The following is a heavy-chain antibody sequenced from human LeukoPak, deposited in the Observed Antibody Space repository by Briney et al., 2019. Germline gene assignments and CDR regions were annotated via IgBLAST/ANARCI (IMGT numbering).Heavy chain of an antibody. CDR3: ARGPPRIAAAGTYPDY. D-gene: IGHD6-13*01. CDR1: GYTFTTYG. J-gene: IGHJ4*02. Sequence: ASVKVSCKASGYTFTTYGISWVRQAPGQGLEWMGWISAYDGNTNYAQKLQGRVTMTTDTSTSTAYMELRSLRSDDTAVYYCARGPPRIAAAGTYPDYWGQGTLVTVSS. CDR2: ISAYDGNT. V-gene: IGHV1-18*01.